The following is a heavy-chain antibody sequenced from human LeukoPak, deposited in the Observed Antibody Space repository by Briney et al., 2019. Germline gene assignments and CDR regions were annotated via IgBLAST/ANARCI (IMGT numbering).Heavy chain of an antibody. CDR3: AREGFDWLLRPFDY. CDR2: IIPILGIA. CDR1: GGTFSSYA. V-gene: IGHV1-69*04. Sequence: GSSVKVSCKASGGTFSSYAISWVRQAPGQGLEWMGRIIPILGIANYAQKFQGRVTITADKSTSTAYMELSSLRSEDTAVYYCAREGFDWLLRPFDYWGQGTLVTVSS. J-gene: IGHJ4*02. D-gene: IGHD3-9*01.